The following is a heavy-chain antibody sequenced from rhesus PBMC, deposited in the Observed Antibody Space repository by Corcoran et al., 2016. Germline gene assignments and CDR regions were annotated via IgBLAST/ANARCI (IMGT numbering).Heavy chain of an antibody. Sequence: QVQLQESGPGLLKPSETLSVTCAVSGGSISGGDGWGLIRRPPGKGREGVGSSYSSSGNTYYNPSLKSRATISTDTSKNQFSLKLSSVTAADTAVYYCARGQTGTSTFYYFDYWGQGVLVTVSS. CDR3: ARGQTGTSTFYYFDY. V-gene: IGHV4S7*01. CDR1: GGSISGGDG. J-gene: IGHJ4*01. CDR2: SYSSSGNT. D-gene: IGHD1-26*01.